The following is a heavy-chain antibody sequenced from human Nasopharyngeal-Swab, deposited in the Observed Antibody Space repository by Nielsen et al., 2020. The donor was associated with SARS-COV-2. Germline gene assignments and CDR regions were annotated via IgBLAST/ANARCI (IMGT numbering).Heavy chain of an antibody. J-gene: IGHJ4*02. CDR2: IWYDGSNK. D-gene: IGHD1-26*01. CDR1: GFTFSSYG. V-gene: IGHV3-33*01. CDR3: ARDIGVEATPQDY. Sequence: GESLKISCAASGFTFSSYGMHWVRQAPGKGLEWVAVIWYDGSNKYYADSVKGRFTISRDNSKNTLYLQMNSLRAEDTAVYYCARDIGVEATPQDYWGQGTLVTVSS.